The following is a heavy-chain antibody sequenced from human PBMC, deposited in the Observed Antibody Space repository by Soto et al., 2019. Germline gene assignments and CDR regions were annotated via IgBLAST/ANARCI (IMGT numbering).Heavy chain of an antibody. CDR3: ARGPSGDKVDS. Sequence: QVQLQESGPGLVKPSQTLSLTCTVSGGSISTVNYWWSWIRQSPDMGLEWIGHFYNGGSTYNNPSLESRVTLSVDTSNNQLSLTFSSVSAADTAVYYCARGPSGDKVDSWGQGTLVTVSS. CDR1: GGSISTVNYW. V-gene: IGHV4-30-4*01. D-gene: IGHD7-27*01. J-gene: IGHJ4*02. CDR2: FYNGGST.